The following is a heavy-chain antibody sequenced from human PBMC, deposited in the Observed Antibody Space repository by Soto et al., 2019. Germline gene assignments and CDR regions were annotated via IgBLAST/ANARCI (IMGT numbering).Heavy chain of an antibody. CDR1: GGSFSGHY. D-gene: IGHD3-10*01. J-gene: IGHJ4*02. Sequence: SETVSLTCAVYGGSFSGHYWGWIRQPPGKGLEWIGEINHSGSTNQNPSLKSRVTMSVDTSKNQFSLKLKSVTAADTAVYYCARGITMAPDKYYFGSWGQGIPVTVST. V-gene: IGHV4-34*01. CDR2: INHSGST. CDR3: ARGITMAPDKYYFGS.